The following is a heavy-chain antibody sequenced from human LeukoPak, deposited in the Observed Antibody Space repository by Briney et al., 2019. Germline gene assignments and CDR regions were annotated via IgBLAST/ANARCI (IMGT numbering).Heavy chain of an antibody. CDR2: IYTSGST. CDR1: GGSISSYY. D-gene: IGHD5-18*01. V-gene: IGHV4-4*07. Sequence: WETLSLTCTVSGGSISSYYWSWIRQPAGKGLEWIGRIYTSGSTNYNPSLKSRVTMSVDTSKNQFSLKLSSVTAADTAVYYCASLAIAYSYGATIGDFDYWGQGTLVTVSS. CDR3: ASLAIAYSYGATIGDFDY. J-gene: IGHJ4*02.